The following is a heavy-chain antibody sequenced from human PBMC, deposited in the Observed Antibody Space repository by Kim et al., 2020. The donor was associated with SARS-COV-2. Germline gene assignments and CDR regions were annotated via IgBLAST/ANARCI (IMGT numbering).Heavy chain of an antibody. Sequence: SQTLSLTCAISGDSVSSNSAAWNWIRQSPSRGLEWLGRTYYRSKWYNDYALFVRSRLTINVDTSKNQLSLQLNSVTPEDTAVYYCARASAVGGANWFDSWGQGTLVTVSS. V-gene: IGHV6-1*01. CDR1: GDSVSSNSAA. CDR2: TYYRSKWYN. CDR3: ARASAVGGANWFDS. D-gene: IGHD6-19*01. J-gene: IGHJ5*01.